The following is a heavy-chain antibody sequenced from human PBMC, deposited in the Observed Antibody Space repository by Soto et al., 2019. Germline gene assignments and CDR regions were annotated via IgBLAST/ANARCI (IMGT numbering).Heavy chain of an antibody. CDR2: IYYTGTT. Sequence: QVQLQESGPGLVKPSETLSLTCTVPGGSIRDYYWSWIRQPPGKGLEWIGYIYYTGTTTYNPSLKSRLTISEDTSKNQFSLKLRSVTSADTAVYYCARLGGYYQAFDNWGQGTLVTVSS. J-gene: IGHJ4*02. V-gene: IGHV4-59*08. CDR1: GGSIRDYY. CDR3: ARLGGYYQAFDN. D-gene: IGHD3-22*01.